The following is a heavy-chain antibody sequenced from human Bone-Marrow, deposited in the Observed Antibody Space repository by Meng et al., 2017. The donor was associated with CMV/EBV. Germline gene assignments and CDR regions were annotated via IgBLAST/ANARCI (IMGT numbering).Heavy chain of an antibody. Sequence: SETLSLTCTVSGGSISSYYWSWIRQPPGKGLEWIGYIYYSGSTNYNPSLKSRVTISVDTSKNQFSLKLTSGTPADTAVYYCARVKDFWSGYYTLYFDDWGQGTLVTVSS. CDR2: IYYSGST. CDR3: ARVKDFWSGYYTLYFDD. J-gene: IGHJ4*02. D-gene: IGHD3-3*01. V-gene: IGHV4-59*01. CDR1: GGSISSYY.